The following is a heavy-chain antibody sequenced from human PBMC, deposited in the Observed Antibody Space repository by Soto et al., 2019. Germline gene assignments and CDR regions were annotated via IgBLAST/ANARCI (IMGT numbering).Heavy chain of an antibody. Sequence: QVQLVQSGAEVKKPGSSVKVSCKASGGTFSTYAINWVRQAPGQGLEWMGGIIPMFRTAEYAQQFQGRVTITADEPTSTAYMELSSLRSEDTAVYYCARDQQPKRGGYYYYYAMDVRGQGTTVTVSS. V-gene: IGHV1-69*01. CDR2: IIPMFRTA. D-gene: IGHD6-13*01. J-gene: IGHJ6*02. CDR1: GGTFSTYA. CDR3: ARDQQPKRGGYYYYYAMDV.